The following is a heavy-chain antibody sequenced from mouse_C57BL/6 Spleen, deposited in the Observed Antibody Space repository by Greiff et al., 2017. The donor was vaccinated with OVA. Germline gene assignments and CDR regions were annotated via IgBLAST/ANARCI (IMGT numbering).Heavy chain of an antibody. J-gene: IGHJ4*01. CDR2: IWRGGST. Sequence: VKLVESGPGLVQPSQSLSITCTVSGFSLTSYGVHWVRQSPGKGLEWLGVIWRGGSTDYNAAFMSRLSITKDNSKSQVFFKMNSLQADDTAIYYCAKNEGTRYAMDYWGQGTSVTVSS. CDR1: GFSLTSYG. D-gene: IGHD2-14*01. V-gene: IGHV2-5*01. CDR3: AKNEGTRYAMDY.